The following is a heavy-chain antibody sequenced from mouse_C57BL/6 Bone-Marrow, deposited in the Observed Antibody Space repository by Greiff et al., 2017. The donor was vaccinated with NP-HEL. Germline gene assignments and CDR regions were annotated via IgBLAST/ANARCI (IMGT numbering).Heavy chain of an antibody. D-gene: IGHD2-2*01. CDR2: IDPSDSET. CDR1: GYTFTSYW. J-gene: IGHJ3*01. Sequence: QVQLQQPGAELVRPGSSVKLSCKASGYTFTSYWMHWVKQRPIQGLEWIGNIDPSDSETHYNQKFKDKATLTVDKSSSTAYMQLTSLTSEDSAVYYCARPYGYHAWFAYWGQGTLVTVSA. CDR3: ARPYGYHAWFAY. V-gene: IGHV1-52*01.